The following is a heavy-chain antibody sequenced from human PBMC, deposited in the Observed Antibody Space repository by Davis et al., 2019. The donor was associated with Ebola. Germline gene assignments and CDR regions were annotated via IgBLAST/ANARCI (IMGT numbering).Heavy chain of an antibody. J-gene: IGHJ4*02. CDR3: ARHGAGSSSALDY. CDR2: IYPGDSDT. CDR1: GYIFTSYW. V-gene: IGHV5-51*01. D-gene: IGHD6-6*01. Sequence: GESLKISCQTSGYIFTSYWIGWVRQTPGKGPEWMGIIYPGDSDTRYSPSFQGQVTISADKSISTAYLQWSTLKASDTAMYYCARHGAGSSSALDYWGQGTLVTVSS.